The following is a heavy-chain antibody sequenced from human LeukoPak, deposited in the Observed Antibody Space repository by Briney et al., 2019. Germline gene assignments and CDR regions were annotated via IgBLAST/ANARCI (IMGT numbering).Heavy chain of an antibody. CDR1: GFAFNDYW. V-gene: IGHV3-74*01. CDR2: INSDGTRT. J-gene: IGHJ6*02. CDR3: ARDRSRWSIAPDADV. D-gene: IGHD2-15*01. Sequence: GGSLRLSCAASGFAFNDYWMNWVRQVPGKGLMWVARINSDGTRTTYADPVKGRFTVSRDNAKNTLYLQMNSLRAEVTAVYYCARDRSRWSIAPDADVWGQGTTVTVSS.